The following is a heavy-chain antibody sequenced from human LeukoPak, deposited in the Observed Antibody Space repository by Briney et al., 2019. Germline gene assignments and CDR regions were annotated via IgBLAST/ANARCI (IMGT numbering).Heavy chain of an antibody. CDR3: AKRGVVTRVILVGFHKEAYYFDS. J-gene: IGHJ4*02. V-gene: IGHV3-23*01. CDR2: ISGSGGGT. D-gene: IGHD3-22*01. CDR1: GITLSNYG. Sequence: GGSLRLSCAVPGITLSNYGMSWVRQAPGKGLEWVAGISGSGGGTNYADAVKGRFTISRDNRKNTLHLQMNSLRAEDTAVYFCAKRGVVTRVILVGFHKEAYYFDSWGQGALVIVSS.